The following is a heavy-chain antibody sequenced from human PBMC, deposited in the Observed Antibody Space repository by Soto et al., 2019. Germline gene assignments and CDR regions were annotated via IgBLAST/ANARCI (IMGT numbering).Heavy chain of an antibody. CDR2: ITHDGVTT. V-gene: IGHV3-30*18. Sequence: QVDLVESGGGVVQPGRPLRLSCAASGFSFSSHGMHWVRQGPGKGLEWLAVITHDGVTTYYADSVKGHFSVSRDNAKNTLYLQMNSLGSEDTAQYHCAKDREDTTMTFDNWGQGTLLTVSS. J-gene: IGHJ4*02. CDR3: AKDREDTTMTFDN. D-gene: IGHD5-18*01. CDR1: GFSFSSHG.